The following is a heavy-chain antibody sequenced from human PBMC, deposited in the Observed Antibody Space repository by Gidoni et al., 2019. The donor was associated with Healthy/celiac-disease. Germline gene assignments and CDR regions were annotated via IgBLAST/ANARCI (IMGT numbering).Heavy chain of an antibody. J-gene: IGHJ4*02. V-gene: IGHV3-48*03. CDR2: ISSSGSAI. CDR1: GFTFTSYE. CDR3: ASVGDDSSGYYLANLYDY. Sequence: EVQLVESGGGLVQPGGSLRLSCAASGFTFTSYEMNWVRQAPGKGLEWVSYISSSGSAIYYADSVKGRFTISRDNAKNSLYLQMNSLRAEDTAVYYCASVGDDSSGYYLANLYDYWGQGTLVTVSS. D-gene: IGHD3-22*01.